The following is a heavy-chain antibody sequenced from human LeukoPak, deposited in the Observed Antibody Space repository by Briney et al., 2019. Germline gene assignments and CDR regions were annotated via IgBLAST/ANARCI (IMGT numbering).Heavy chain of an antibody. CDR3: AKARGVAGTFFDY. Sequence: PGGSLRLSCVASGFTFSSYAMSWVRQAPGKGLEWVSAISGSGGSTYYADPVKGRFTISRDNSKNTLYLQMNSLRAEDTAVYYCAKARGVAGTFFDYWGQGTLVTVSS. CDR1: GFTFSSYA. CDR2: ISGSGGST. V-gene: IGHV3-23*01. D-gene: IGHD6-19*01. J-gene: IGHJ4*02.